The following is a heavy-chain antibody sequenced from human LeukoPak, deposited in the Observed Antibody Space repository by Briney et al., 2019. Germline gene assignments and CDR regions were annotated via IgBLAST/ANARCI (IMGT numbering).Heavy chain of an antibody. CDR3: ARQGPRGAFDM. CDR1: GYTLTGSY. CDR2: INPNRGGT. J-gene: IGHJ3*02. V-gene: IGHV1-2*02. Sequence: ASEKVSCKVFGYTLTGSYLHWVRQAPGQGLEWMGWINPNRGGTNYAQKFQGRVTMSRDTSISTAYMELSRLRSDDTAVYYCARQGPRGAFDMWGQGTMVTVSS.